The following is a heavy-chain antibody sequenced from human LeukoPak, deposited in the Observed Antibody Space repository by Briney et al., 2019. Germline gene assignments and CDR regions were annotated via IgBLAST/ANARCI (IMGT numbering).Heavy chain of an antibody. CDR1: GFTFSSYW. CDR3: ARQWREYYYYYMDV. D-gene: IGHD6-19*01. J-gene: IGHJ6*03. V-gene: IGHV3-7*03. Sequence: GGSLRLSCAASGFTFSSYWMSWVRQAPGKGLEWVANIKQDGSEKYYVDSVKGRFTISRDNAKNSLYLQMNSLRVEDTAVYYCARQWREYYYYYMDVWGKGTTVTVSS. CDR2: IKQDGSEK.